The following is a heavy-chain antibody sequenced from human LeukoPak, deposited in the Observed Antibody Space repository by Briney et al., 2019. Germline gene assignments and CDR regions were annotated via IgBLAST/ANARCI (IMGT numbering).Heavy chain of an antibody. CDR1: GGSINYFY. D-gene: IGHD6-19*01. CDR2: FSNRDSG. CDR3: ARDCYSSGCNEGYYYYGMDV. J-gene: IGHJ6*02. Sequence: PSETLSLTCTVSGGSINYFYWNWIRQSPGKGLEWIGYFSNRDSGDSNPSLKSRVTISGNTSKNQLSLNLTSVSAADTAVYYCARDCYSSGCNEGYYYYGMDVWGQGTTVTVSS. V-gene: IGHV4-59*01.